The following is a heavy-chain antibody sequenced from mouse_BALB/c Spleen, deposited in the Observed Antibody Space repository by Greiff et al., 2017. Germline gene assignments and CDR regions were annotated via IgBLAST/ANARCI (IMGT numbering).Heavy chain of an antibody. V-gene: IGHV7-3*02. CDR3: AREFTTVVATPFAY. CDR2: IRNKANGYTT. Sequence: EVQLVESGGGLVQPGGSLRLSCATSGFTFTDYYMSWVRQPPGKALEWLGFIRNKANGYTTEYSASVKGRFTISRDNSQSILYLQMNTLRAEDSATYYCAREFTTVVATPFAYWGQGTLVTVSA. D-gene: IGHD1-1*01. J-gene: IGHJ3*01. CDR1: GFTFTDYY.